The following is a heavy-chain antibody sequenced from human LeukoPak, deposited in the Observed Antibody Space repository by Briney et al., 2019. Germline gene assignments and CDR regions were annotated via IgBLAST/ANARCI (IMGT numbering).Heavy chain of an antibody. CDR3: AKRTGYSSGWYYFDY. Sequence: GGSLRLSCAASGFIFSNAWMSWVRQAPGKGLEWVSAISGSGGSTYYADSVKGRFTISRDNSKNTLYLQMNSLRAEDTAVYYCAKRTGYSSGWYYFDYWGQGTLVTVSS. V-gene: IGHV3-23*01. D-gene: IGHD6-19*01. CDR1: GFIFSNAW. J-gene: IGHJ4*02. CDR2: ISGSGGST.